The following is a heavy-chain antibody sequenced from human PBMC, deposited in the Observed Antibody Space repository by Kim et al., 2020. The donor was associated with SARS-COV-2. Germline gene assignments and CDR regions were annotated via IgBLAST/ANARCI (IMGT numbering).Heavy chain of an antibody. D-gene: IGHD3-9*01. CDR1: GGTFSSYA. Sequence: SVKVSCKASGGTFSSYAISWVRQAPGQGLEWMGGIIPIFGTANYAQKFQGRVTITADESTSTAYMELSRLRSEDTAVYYCARGGWRYFDWLSYYYGMDVWGQGTTVTVSS. V-gene: IGHV1-69*13. CDR3: ARGGWRYFDWLSYYYGMDV. CDR2: IIPIFGTA. J-gene: IGHJ6*02.